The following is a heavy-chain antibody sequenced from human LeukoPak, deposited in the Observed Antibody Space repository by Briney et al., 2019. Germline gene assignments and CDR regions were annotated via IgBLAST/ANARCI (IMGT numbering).Heavy chain of an antibody. CDR1: GFTFSSYA. J-gene: IGHJ4*02. CDR2: ISGSGGST. D-gene: IGHD3-22*01. Sequence: PGGSLRLSCAASGFTFSSYAMSWVRQAPGKGLEWVSAISGSGGSTYYADSVKGRFTISRDNSKNTLYQQMNSLRAEDTAVYYCAKGDSSGYYRLYYFDYWGQGTLVTVSS. CDR3: AKGDSSGYYRLYYFDY. V-gene: IGHV3-23*01.